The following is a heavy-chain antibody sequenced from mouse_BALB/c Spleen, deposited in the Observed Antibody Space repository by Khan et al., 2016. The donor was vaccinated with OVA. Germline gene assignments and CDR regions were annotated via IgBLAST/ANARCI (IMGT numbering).Heavy chain of an antibody. CDR2: IRYSGST. CDR3: ARTARIKY. Sequence: VQLKQSGPGLAKPSQSLSLTCPVTGYSITSGYGWNWTRQFPGNKLEWMDYIRYSGSTNYNPSLKSRISITRDTSKNQFFLQLNSVTTEDTATYYCARTARIKYWGQGTTLTVSS. CDR1: GYSITSGYG. D-gene: IGHD1-2*01. V-gene: IGHV3-1*02. J-gene: IGHJ2*01.